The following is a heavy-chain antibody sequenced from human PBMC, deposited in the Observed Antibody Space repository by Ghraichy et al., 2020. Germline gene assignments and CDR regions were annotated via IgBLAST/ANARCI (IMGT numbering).Heavy chain of an antibody. V-gene: IGHV3-72*01. CDR2: VRNRANSYST. J-gene: IGHJ4*02. Sequence: GGSLRLSCAASGFSFIDYYMRWFRQAPGKGLEWVGRVRNRANSYSTEYATSVKGRFTISREDSRNSLYLQLNSLKTEDTAVYYWARPSGTYYLFDYWGQGTLVTVSS. CDR3: ARPSGTYYLFDY. CDR1: GFSFIDYY. D-gene: IGHD3-10*01.